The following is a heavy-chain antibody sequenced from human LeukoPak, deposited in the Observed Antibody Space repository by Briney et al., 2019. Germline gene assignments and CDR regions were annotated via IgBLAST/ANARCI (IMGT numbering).Heavy chain of an antibody. CDR3: ARDKTGVTTIPFDY. CDR1: GFTFSSYG. J-gene: IGHJ4*02. V-gene: IGHV3-30*02. D-gene: IGHD4-17*01. Sequence: GGSLRLSCAASGFTFSSYGMHWVRQAPGKGLEWVAFIRYDGSIKYYADSVKGRFTISRDNSKNTLYLQMNSLRVEDTAVYYCARDKTGVTTIPFDYWGQGTLVTVSS. CDR2: IRYDGSIK.